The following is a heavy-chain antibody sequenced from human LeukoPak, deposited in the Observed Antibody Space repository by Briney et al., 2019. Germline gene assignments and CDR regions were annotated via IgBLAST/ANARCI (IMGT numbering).Heavy chain of an antibody. Sequence: GGSLRLSCAASGFTFSSYAMSWVRQAPGKGLEWVSGISGSGDNTYYADSVKGRFTVSGDNSKNTLYVQVNSLGTEDTAAYYCAKGSYYDSSGSFYFDYWGQGTLVTVSS. D-gene: IGHD3-22*01. CDR2: ISGSGDNT. J-gene: IGHJ4*02. CDR1: GFTFSSYA. V-gene: IGHV3-23*01. CDR3: AKGSYYDSSGSFYFDY.